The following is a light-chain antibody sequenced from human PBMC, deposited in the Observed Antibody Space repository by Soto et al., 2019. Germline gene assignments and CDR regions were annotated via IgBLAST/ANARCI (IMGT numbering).Light chain of an antibody. CDR3: SSYAGSNNVV. Sequence: QSALTQPPSASGSPGQSVTISCTGTSSDVGGYNYVSWYQQHPGKAPKLMIYEVSKRPSGVPDRSSGSTSGNTAPLTVSGLQAEDEADYYCSSYAGSNNVVFGGGTKLTVL. CDR1: SSDVGGYNY. J-gene: IGLJ2*01. V-gene: IGLV2-8*01. CDR2: EVS.